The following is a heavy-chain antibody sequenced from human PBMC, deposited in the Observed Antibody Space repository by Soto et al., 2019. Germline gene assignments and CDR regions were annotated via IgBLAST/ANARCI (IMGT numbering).Heavy chain of an antibody. Sequence: QVQLVQSGAEVKKPGASVKVSCKAPRYIFTAYFLHWVRQAPGQGLEWMGWINPNNGATHYGLSFQGRVIMTRDTAISTAYMELSSLRSDDTDVYYCASHDPGDRFDPWGQGTLVIVSS. V-gene: IGHV1-2*02. D-gene: IGHD2-21*02. CDR2: INPNNGAT. CDR1: RYIFTAYF. CDR3: ASHDPGDRFDP. J-gene: IGHJ5*02.